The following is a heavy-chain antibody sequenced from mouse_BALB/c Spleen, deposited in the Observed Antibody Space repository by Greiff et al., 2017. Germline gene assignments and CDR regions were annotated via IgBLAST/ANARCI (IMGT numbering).Heavy chain of an antibody. D-gene: IGHD2-2*01. CDR1: GFNIKDTY. V-gene: IGHV14-3*02. J-gene: IGHJ3*01. CDR3: ARQSYYGYDDGY. Sequence: VQLQQSGAELVKPGASVKLSCTASGFNIKDTYMHWVKQRPEQGLEWIGRIDPANGNTKYDPKFQGKATITADTSSNTAYLQLSSLTSEDTAVYYCARQSYYGYDDGYGGQGTLVTVSA. CDR2: IDPANGNT.